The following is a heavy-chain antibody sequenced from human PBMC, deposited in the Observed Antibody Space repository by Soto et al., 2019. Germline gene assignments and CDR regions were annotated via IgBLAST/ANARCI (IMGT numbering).Heavy chain of an antibody. D-gene: IGHD3-3*01. CDR3: AKDLDDTDTFYHRSYYYGMDV. V-gene: IGHV3-30*18. CDR1: GFTFSSYG. J-gene: IGHJ6*02. Sequence: SLRLSCAASGFTFSSYGMHWVRQAPGKGLEWVAVISYDGSNKYYADSVKGRFTISRDNSKNTLYLQMNSLRAEDTAVYYCAKDLDDTDTFYHRSYYYGMDVWGQGTTVTVSS. CDR2: ISYDGSNK.